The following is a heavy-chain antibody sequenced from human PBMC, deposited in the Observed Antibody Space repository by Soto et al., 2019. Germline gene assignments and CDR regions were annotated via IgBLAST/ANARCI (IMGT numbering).Heavy chain of an antibody. D-gene: IGHD4-17*01. CDR3: ARDGYGGNSVDF. CDR1: GYSFTRYG. CDR2: ISPYNGVK. J-gene: IGHJ4*02. Sequence: QVQLVQSGPEVKKPGASVKVSCKASGYSFTRYGFSWVRQAPGQGLECMGWISPYNGVKQFSQKIQDRFTMTTDTSTSTATMELRSLRSDDTAVYYCARDGYGGNSVDFWGQGTLVTVSS. V-gene: IGHV1-18*01.